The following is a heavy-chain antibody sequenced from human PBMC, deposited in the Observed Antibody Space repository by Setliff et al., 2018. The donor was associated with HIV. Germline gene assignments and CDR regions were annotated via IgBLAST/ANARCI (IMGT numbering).Heavy chain of an antibody. CDR1: GDSIGDYY. D-gene: IGHD3-10*01. V-gene: IGHV4-4*07. J-gene: IGHJ2*01. CDR2: VYASAYS. Sequence: PSEPLSLTCTVSGDSIGDYYWNWIRQPAGKGLERIGRVYASAYSNYNPSLKSRVTMSVDTSQNQFSLKLPSVNAADTAVYYCARDWVTRSNYYGSGSPWYFDFWVRG. CDR3: ARDWVTRSNYYGSGSPWYFDF.